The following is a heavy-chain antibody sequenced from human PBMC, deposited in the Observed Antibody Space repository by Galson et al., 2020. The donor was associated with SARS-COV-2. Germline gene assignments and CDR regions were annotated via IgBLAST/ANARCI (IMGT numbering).Heavy chain of an antibody. J-gene: IGHJ4*02. V-gene: IGHV4-59*01. D-gene: IGHD3-22*01. CDR2: IYYSGST. CDR3: ARESRDSSGQSQYYFDY. Sequence: LSLTCTVSGGSISSYYWSWIRQPPGKGLEWIGYIYYSGSTNYNPSLKSRVTISVDTSKNQFSLKLSSVTAADTAVYYCARESRDSSGQSQYYFDYWGQGTLVTVSS. CDR1: GGSISSYY.